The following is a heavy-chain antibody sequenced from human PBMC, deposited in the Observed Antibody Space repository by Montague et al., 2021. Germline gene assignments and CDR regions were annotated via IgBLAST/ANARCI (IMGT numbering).Heavy chain of an antibody. CDR2: IKQDGSEK. CDR1: GFTFSNYW. V-gene: IGHV3-7*01. CDR3: ARDQGQGYCGGDCYVGLDY. Sequence: SLRLSCAASGFTFSNYWMSWVRQAPGKGLEWVANIKQDGSEKHYVDSVKGRFTISRDKAKNSLYLQMNSLRAEDTAVYFCARDQGQGYCGGDCYVGLDYWGQGTLVTVSS. J-gene: IGHJ4*02. D-gene: IGHD2-21*01.